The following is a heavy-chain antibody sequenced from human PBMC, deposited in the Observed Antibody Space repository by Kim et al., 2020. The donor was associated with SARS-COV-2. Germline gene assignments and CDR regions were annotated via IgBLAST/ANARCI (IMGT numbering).Heavy chain of an antibody. J-gene: IGHJ5*02. CDR3: AAKAIAPKESYDWFDP. D-gene: IGHD6-13*01. Sequence: KFQGRVTITADESTSTAYLELSSLRSDDTAVYYCAAKAIAPKESYDWFDPWGQGTLVTVSS. V-gene: IGHV1-69*01.